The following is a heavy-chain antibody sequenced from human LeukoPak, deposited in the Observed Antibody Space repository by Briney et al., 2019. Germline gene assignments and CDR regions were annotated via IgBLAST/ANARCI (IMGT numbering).Heavy chain of an antibody. CDR1: GFTVSSNY. CDR2: IYSGGST. CDR3: ARHFTAVDY. Sequence: GGSLRLXCAASGFTVSSNYMSWVRQAPGKGLEWVSVIYSGGSTYYADSVKGRFTISRDNSKNTLYLQMNSLRAEDTAVYYCARHFTAVDYWGQGTLVTVSS. V-gene: IGHV3-66*02. J-gene: IGHJ4*02. D-gene: IGHD5-18*01.